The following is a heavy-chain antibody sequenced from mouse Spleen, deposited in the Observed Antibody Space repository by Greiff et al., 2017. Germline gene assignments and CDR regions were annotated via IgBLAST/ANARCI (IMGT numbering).Heavy chain of an antibody. CDR2: ILPGSGST. V-gene: IGHV1-9*01. Sequence: VQLQQSGAELMKPGASVKLSCKASGYTFTGYWIEWVKQRPGHGLEWIGEILPGSGSTNYNEKFKGKATFTADTSSNTSYMQLSSLTTEDSAIYCGGRSYYDGYNGYWGQGTSVTVSS. CDR1: GYTFTGYW. J-gene: IGHJ2*02. CDR3: GRSYYDGYNGY. D-gene: IGHD1-1*01.